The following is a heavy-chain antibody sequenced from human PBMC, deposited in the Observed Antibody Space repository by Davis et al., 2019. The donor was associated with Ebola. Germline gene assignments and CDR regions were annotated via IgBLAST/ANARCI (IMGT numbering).Heavy chain of an antibody. CDR3: AKDPGAP. CDR2: IRSKANSYAT. D-gene: IGHD7-27*01. CDR1: GFTFSGSA. J-gene: IGHJ5*02. V-gene: IGHV3-73*01. Sequence: GESLKISCAASGFTFSGSAMHWVRQASGKGLEWVGRIRSKANSYATAYAASVKGRFTISRDDSKNTAYLQMNSLRAEDTAVYYCAKDPGAPWGQGTLVTVSS.